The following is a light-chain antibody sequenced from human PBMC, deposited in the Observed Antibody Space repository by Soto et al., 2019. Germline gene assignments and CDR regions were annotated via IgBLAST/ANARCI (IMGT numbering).Light chain of an antibody. CDR1: SSNIGAGYD. CDR3: QSYDSSLSGSV. CDR2: ANN. J-gene: IGLJ3*02. Sequence: QTVVTQPPSVSGAPGQRVTISCTGSSSNIGAGYDVHWYQQLPGTAPKLLIYANNNRPSGVPDRFSGSKSGTSASLAITGLRAEDEADYYCQSYDSSLSGSVFGGGTKLTVL. V-gene: IGLV1-40*01.